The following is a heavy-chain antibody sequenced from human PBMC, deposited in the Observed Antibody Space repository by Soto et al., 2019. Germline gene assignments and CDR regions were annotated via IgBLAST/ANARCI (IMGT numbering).Heavy chain of an antibody. Sequence: ASVKVSCKASGCTFTGYYMHWVRQAPGQGLEWMGWINPNSGGTNYAQKFQGWVTMTRDTSISTAYMELSRLRSDDTAVYYCARQYYYDSSGYQYGMDVWGQGTTVTVSS. CDR3: ARQYYYDSSGYQYGMDV. CDR2: INPNSGGT. D-gene: IGHD3-22*01. CDR1: GCTFTGYY. V-gene: IGHV1-2*04. J-gene: IGHJ6*02.